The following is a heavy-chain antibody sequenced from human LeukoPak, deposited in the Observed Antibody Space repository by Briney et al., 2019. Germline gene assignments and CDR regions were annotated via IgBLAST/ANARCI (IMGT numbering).Heavy chain of an antibody. CDR2: FSYEEKEK. CDR3: VTESFLITGTMN. V-gene: IGHV3-30*04. J-gene: IGHJ1*01. D-gene: IGHD1-20*01. Sequence: GGCLRLSCAPSGFTFSAYAVRWVRHAPGKGRGWGAHFSYEEKEKNYADSVRGRFSLSRENSENTLYIQMNGLRDQSTAVCFCVTESFLITGTMNWGEGALFTVSS. CDR1: GFTFSAYA.